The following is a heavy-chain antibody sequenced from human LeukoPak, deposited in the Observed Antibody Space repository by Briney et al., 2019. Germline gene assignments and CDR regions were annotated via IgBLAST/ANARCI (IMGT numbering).Heavy chain of an antibody. CDR3: AKDLGGEVGYNWFDP. CDR1: GFTFDDYA. J-gene: IGHJ5*02. CDR2: ISWNSGSI. Sequence: GGSLRLSCAASGFTFDDYAMHWVRQAPGKGLEWVSGISWNSGSIGYADSVKGRFTISRDNAKNSLYLQMNSLRAEDTALYYCAKDLGGEVGYNWFDPWGQGTLVTVSS. D-gene: IGHD3-16*01. V-gene: IGHV3-9*01.